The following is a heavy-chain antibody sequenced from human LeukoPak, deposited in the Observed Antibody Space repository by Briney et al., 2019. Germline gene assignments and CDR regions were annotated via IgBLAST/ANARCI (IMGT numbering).Heavy chain of an antibody. CDR2: IYHNGNT. CDR3: ARATLAGYTSGWSSGASDI. Sequence: PSETLSLTCAVSGYSISSGHYWGWFRQPPGKGLEWIASIYHNGNTYHNPSLGSRVTISSDTSRNQFSLQLYSVTAADTALYYCARATLAGYTSGWSSGASDIWGQGTKVTVSP. CDR1: GYSISSGHY. D-gene: IGHD6-19*01. V-gene: IGHV4-38-2*01. J-gene: IGHJ3*02.